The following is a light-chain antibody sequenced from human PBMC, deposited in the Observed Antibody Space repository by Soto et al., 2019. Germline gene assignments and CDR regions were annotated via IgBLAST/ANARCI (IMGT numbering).Light chain of an antibody. CDR2: EVS. Sequence: QSALAQPASVSGSPGQSITMSCTGTSSDGGGYNYVSWYQHHPGKAPKLMIYEVSNRPSGVSNRFSGSKSGNTASLTISGLQAEDEADYYCSSYTSSSTVVFGGGTKLTVL. V-gene: IGLV2-14*01. J-gene: IGLJ2*01. CDR1: SSDGGGYNY. CDR3: SSYTSSSTVV.